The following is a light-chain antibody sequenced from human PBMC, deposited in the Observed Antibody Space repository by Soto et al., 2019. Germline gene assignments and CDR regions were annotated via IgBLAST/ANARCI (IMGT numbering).Light chain of an antibody. CDR3: SSYTTSSSYV. V-gene: IGLV2-14*01. Sequence: QSALTQPASVSGSPGQSITISCTGTSSDVGGYNYVSWYQQHAGKAPKLMIYEVSNRPSGVSNRFSGSKFGNTASLTISGLKPGIEADYYCSSYTTSSSYVFGTGTKVTVL. CDR2: EVS. CDR1: SSDVGGYNY. J-gene: IGLJ1*01.